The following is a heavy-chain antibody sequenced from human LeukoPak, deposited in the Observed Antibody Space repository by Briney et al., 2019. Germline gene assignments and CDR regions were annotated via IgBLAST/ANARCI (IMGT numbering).Heavy chain of an antibody. Sequence: ASVKVSCKASGGTFSSYAISWVRQAPGQGLEWMGGIIPIFGTANYAQKFQGRVTITTDESTSPAYMELSSLRSEDTAVYYCARDNHAGANWFDPWGQGTLVTVSS. V-gene: IGHV1-69*05. CDR3: ARDNHAGANWFDP. D-gene: IGHD1-14*01. CDR1: GGTFSSYA. CDR2: IIPIFGTA. J-gene: IGHJ5*02.